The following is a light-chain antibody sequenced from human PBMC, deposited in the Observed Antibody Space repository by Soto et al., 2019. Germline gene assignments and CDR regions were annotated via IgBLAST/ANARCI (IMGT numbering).Light chain of an antibody. Sequence: QSALTQPHSASGSPGQSVTTSCTGTSSDVGGYNYVSWYQQYPGRAPKLMIYEVTKRPSGVPDRFSGSKSGNTASLTVSGLQAEDEADYYCSSYAASNDFYFVFGGGTKVTVL. CDR2: EVT. CDR3: SSYAASNDFYFV. CDR1: SSDVGGYNY. V-gene: IGLV2-8*01. J-gene: IGLJ3*02.